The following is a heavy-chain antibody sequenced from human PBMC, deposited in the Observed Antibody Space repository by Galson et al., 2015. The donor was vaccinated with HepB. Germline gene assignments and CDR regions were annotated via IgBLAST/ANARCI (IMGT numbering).Heavy chain of an antibody. D-gene: IGHD2/OR15-2a*01. CDR1: RFTFSDYD. CDR3: ARATLTWFDP. V-gene: IGHV3-11*01. Sequence: SLRLSCAASRFTFSDYDMSWIRQAPGKGLEWVSYISGSGRTSIFYADSVKGRFTISRDNAKNSLYLQMTSLRAEDTAVYYCARATLTWFDPWGQGTLVTASS. J-gene: IGHJ5*02. CDR2: ISGSGRTSI.